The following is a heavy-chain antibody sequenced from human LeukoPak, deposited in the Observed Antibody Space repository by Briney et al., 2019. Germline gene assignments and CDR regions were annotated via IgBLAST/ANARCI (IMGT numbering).Heavy chain of an antibody. CDR2: MNPNSGNT. Sequence: ASVKVSCKASGYTFTSYDINWVRQATGQGLEWMGWMNPNSGNTGYAQKFQGRVTITRNTSISTAYMELSSLRSEDTAVYYCARGGFWSGYSNYYYYYYMDVWXXXXTVTXSS. J-gene: IGHJ6*03. CDR1: GYTFTSYD. CDR3: ARGGFWSGYSNYYYYYYMDV. V-gene: IGHV1-8*03. D-gene: IGHD3-3*01.